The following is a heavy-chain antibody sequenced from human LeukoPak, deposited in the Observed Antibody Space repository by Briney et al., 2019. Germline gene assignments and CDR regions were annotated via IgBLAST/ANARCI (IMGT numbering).Heavy chain of an antibody. CDR3: ARAPGISQAADY. CDR2: IIPILGIA. V-gene: IGHV1-69*02. CDR1: GGTFSSYT. J-gene: IGHJ4*02. D-gene: IGHD2-15*01. Sequence: SVKVSCKASGGTFSSYTISWVRQAPGQGLEWMGRIIPILGIANYAQKFQGRVTITADKSTSTAYMELSSLRSEDTAVYYCARAPGISQAADYWDQGTLVTVSS.